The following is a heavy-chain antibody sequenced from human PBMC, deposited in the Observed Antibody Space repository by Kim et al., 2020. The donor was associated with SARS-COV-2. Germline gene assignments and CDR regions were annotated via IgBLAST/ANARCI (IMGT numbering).Heavy chain of an antibody. J-gene: IGHJ5*02. D-gene: IGHD5-12*01. V-gene: IGHV3-23*01. CDR3: AKGRDGYNYRDWFDP. Sequence: SVKGGFTISRDNSKNTLYLQMNSLRAEDTAVYYCAKGRDGYNYRDWFDPWGQGTLVTVSS.